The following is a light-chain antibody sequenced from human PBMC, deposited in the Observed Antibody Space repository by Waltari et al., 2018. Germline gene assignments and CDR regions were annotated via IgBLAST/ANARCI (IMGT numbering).Light chain of an antibody. J-gene: IGLJ3*02. CDR2: EDT. CDR3: QSYDDFDWI. CDR1: SGRIATHY. Sequence: NVILTQPHSVSEFPGKTVTITCTASSGRIATHYVQWYQQRPGSGPTTVIYEDTQRPSGVPARFSGSIDSSSNSASLPISGLQPEDEADYYCQSYDDFDWIFGGGTKLTVL. V-gene: IGLV6-57*02.